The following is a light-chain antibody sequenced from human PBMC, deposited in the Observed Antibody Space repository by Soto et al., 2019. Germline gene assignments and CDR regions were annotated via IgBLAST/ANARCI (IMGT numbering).Light chain of an antibody. Sequence: SSELTQAPSVSVAPGQTARMTCGGDNIGTKTVHWYQQRPGQAPVLVVYDDSDRPSGIPERFSGSNSGNTATLTITRVEAGDEADFYCQVWDNRTDHVVFGGGTQLTVL. CDR2: DDS. V-gene: IGLV3-21*02. J-gene: IGLJ2*01. CDR1: NIGTKT. CDR3: QVWDNRTDHVV.